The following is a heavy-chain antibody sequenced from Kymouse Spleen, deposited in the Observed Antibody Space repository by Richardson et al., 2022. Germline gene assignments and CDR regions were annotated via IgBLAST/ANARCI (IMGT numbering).Heavy chain of an antibody. CDR3: ARHEDCSGGSCVYWYFDL. Sequence: QLQLQESGPGLVKPSETLSLTCTVSGGSISSSSYYWGWIRQPPGKGLEWIGSIYYSGSTYYNPSLKSRVTISVDTSKNQFSLKLSSVTAADTAVYYCARHEDCSGGSCVYWYFDLWGRGTLVTVSS. J-gene: IGHJ2*01. CDR2: IYYSGST. V-gene: IGHV4-39*01. D-gene: IGHD2-15*01. CDR1: GGSISSSSYY.